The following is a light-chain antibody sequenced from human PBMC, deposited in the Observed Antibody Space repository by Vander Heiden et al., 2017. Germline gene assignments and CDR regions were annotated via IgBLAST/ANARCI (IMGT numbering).Light chain of an antibody. Sequence: EIVMTQSPLSLPVTPGETASISCRSSQSLLHSNGYNYLDWYLQKPGQSPQLLIYLGSNRASGVPDRFSGSGSGTDFTLKISRVEAEYVGFYYCMQALQTPYTFGQGTKLEIK. CDR1: QSLLHSNGYNY. J-gene: IGKJ2*01. CDR2: LGS. V-gene: IGKV2-28*01. CDR3: MQALQTPYT.